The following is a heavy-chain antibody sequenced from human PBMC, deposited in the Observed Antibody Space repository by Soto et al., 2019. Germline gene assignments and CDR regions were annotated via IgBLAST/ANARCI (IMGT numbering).Heavy chain of an antibody. J-gene: IGHJ4*02. V-gene: IGHV4-30-2*01. D-gene: IGHD5-12*01. CDR2: IYHSGST. CDR3: ASKGYSDYPPQVYYLDY. CDR1: GGSISSGGYS. Sequence: TLSLTCAVSGGSISSGGYSRSWIRQPPGKGLEWIGYIYHSGSTYYNPSLKSQVLITIYRSKNQFSQKLSYVTAGDTGVYYCASKGYSDYPPQVYYLDYWGQGTLVTVSS.